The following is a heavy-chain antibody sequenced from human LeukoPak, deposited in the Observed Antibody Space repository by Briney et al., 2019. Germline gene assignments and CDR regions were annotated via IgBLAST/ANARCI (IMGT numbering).Heavy chain of an antibody. J-gene: IGHJ4*02. CDR2: ISGSGGST. Sequence: GGSLRLSCTASGFTFSNYAMSLVRQAPGKGLEWVSTISGSGGSTYYADSVKGRFTISRDNSKNTLYLQMNSLRVEDTAVYYCAKYGLSTRGYYFDYWGQGTLVTVSS. V-gene: IGHV3-23*01. CDR1: GFTFSNYA. D-gene: IGHD4-11*01. CDR3: AKYGLSTRGYYFDY.